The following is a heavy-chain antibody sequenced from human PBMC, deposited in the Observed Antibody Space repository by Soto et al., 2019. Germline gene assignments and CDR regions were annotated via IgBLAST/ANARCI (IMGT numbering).Heavy chain of an antibody. D-gene: IGHD1-26*01. CDR1: GFTFSSYA. CDR3: ARVPSRGSYSDY. V-gene: IGHV3-30-3*01. CDR2: ISYDGSNK. Sequence: QVQLVESGGGVVQPGRSLRLSCAASGFTFSSYAMHWVRQAPGKGLEWVAVISYDGSNKYYADSVKGRFTISRDNSKNTLYLQMNSLRAEDTAVYSCARVPSRGSYSDYWGQGTLVTVSS. J-gene: IGHJ4*02.